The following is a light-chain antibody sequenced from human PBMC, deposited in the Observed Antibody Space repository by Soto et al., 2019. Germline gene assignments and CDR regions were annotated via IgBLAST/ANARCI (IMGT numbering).Light chain of an antibody. Sequence: DVQMTQSPSSLSASVGDRVTITCRASQDINSYLAWYQQKPGKAPKSLIYAASSLQTGVPSRFSGGESGTDFTLNISNLQPEDSATYYCQQYNIYPLTFGGGTRVEIK. CDR3: QQYNIYPLT. CDR1: QDINSY. J-gene: IGKJ4*01. CDR2: AAS. V-gene: IGKV1D-16*01.